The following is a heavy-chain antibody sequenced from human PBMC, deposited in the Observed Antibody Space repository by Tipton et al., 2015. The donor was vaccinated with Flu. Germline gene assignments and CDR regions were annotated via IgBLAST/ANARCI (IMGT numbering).Heavy chain of an antibody. J-gene: IGHJ4*02. D-gene: IGHD2-2*01. CDR3: ARDPSLGMPEYFDY. CDR1: GGSIGRFY. V-gene: IGHV4-59*12. Sequence: TLSLTCTVSGGSIGRFYWNWIRQPPGKGLEWIGYIYNNRYTKYNPSLKSRVTISVDTSKKQFSLQLRSVTAADTAVYYCARDPSLGMPEYFDYWVQGTLVTASS. CDR2: IYNNRYT.